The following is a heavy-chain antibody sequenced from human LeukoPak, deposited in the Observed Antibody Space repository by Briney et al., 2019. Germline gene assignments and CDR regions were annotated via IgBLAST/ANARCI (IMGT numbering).Heavy chain of an antibody. Sequence: GGSLRLSCAASGFTFSSYSMNWVRQAPGKGLEWVSSISSSSSYIYYADSVKGRFTISRDNAKNSLYLQMNSLRAEDTAVYYCATTAVAGQPRGYWGQGTLVTVSS. J-gene: IGHJ4*02. D-gene: IGHD6-19*01. CDR1: GFTFSSYS. CDR3: ATTAVAGQPRGY. V-gene: IGHV3-21*01. CDR2: ISSSSSYI.